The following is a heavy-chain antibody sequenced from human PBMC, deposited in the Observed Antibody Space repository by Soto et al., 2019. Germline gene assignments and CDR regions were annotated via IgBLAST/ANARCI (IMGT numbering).Heavy chain of an antibody. V-gene: IGHV1-58*02. J-gene: IGHJ6*02. CDR1: GFTFTSSA. CDR3: AADCAGGGSSTSCYGNYYYYGMDV. Sequence: GASVKVSCKASGFTFTSSAMQWVRQARGQRLEWIGWIVVGSGNTNYAQKFQERVTITRDMSTSTAYMELSSLRSEDTAVYYCAADCAGGGSSTSCYGNYYYYGMDVWGQGTTVTVSS. CDR2: IVVGSGNT. D-gene: IGHD2-2*01.